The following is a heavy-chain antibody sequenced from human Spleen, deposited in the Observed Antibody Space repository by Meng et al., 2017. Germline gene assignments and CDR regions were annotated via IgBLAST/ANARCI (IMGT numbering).Heavy chain of an antibody. J-gene: IGHJ5*02. V-gene: IGHV1-69*06. Sequence: QLGPSRAEAQRPWSSVKVFCKASGGTFRSNAISWVRQASGQGLEWMVGFLPIFGTVNYAQKFQGSVTINADKSPGTVYLQLRSLRFEDTDVYSCAPYSSGWDQSSPWGPGTLVTVSS. CDR2: FLPIFGTV. CDR3: APYSSGWDQSSP. CDR1: GGTFRSNA. D-gene: IGHD6-19*01.